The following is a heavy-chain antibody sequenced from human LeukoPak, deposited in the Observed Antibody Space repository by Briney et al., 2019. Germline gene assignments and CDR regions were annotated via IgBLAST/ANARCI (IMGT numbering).Heavy chain of an antibody. CDR1: GYTLTQLS. J-gene: IGHJ4*02. D-gene: IGHD6-19*01. Sequence: ASVKVSCKVSGYTLTQLSMHWVRQAPGKGLEWMGGLDAEDGETIYAQKFQGRITITTDTSTSTAYMELRSLRSDDTAVYYCARDEGPYEWLAPFDYWGQGTLVTVSS. CDR3: ARDEGPYEWLAPFDY. CDR2: LDAEDGET. V-gene: IGHV1-24*01.